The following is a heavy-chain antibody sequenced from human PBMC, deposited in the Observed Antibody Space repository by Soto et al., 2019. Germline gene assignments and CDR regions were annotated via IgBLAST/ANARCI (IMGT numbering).Heavy chain of an antibody. J-gene: IGHJ4*02. CDR2: ISGSGGST. Sequence: GGSLRLSCAASGFTFSSYAMSWVRQAPGKGLEWVSAISGSGGSTYYADSVKGRFTISRDNSKNTLYLQMNSLRAEDTAVYYCEKRPAYASSGYNGHWGQGTLVTVSS. D-gene: IGHD3-22*01. CDR3: EKRPAYASSGYNGH. CDR1: GFTFSSYA. V-gene: IGHV3-23*01.